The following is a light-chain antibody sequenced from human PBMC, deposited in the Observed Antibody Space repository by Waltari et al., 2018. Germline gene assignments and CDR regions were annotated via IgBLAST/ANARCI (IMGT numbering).Light chain of an antibody. CDR1: SCDVGGYDY. V-gene: IGLV2-11*01. CDR2: DVN. Sequence: QSALTQPRSVSGSPGHSVTISCTGTSCDVGGYDYVSWYQQHPGKAPKLVIYDVNTRPSGVPDRFSGSKSGNTASLTISGLQADDEADYNCCSYAGRATWAFGGGTKLTVL. CDR3: CSYAGRATWA. J-gene: IGLJ3*02.